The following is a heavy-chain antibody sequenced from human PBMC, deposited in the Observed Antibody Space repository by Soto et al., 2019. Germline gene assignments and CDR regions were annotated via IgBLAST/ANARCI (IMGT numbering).Heavy chain of an antibody. CDR2: ISGDSGNT. D-gene: IGHD6-19*01. CDR1: GYMFTKSA. V-gene: IGHV1-3*01. J-gene: IGHJ4*01. CDR3: ARDGVAAGNINFDY. Sequence: ASVKISCKASGYMFTKSAMHWVRQAPGQRLEWMGWISGDSGNTKYSPKLQDRVTITRDTSASTAYMELSSLRSEDTALYYCARDGVAAGNINFDYWGQGTMVTVSS.